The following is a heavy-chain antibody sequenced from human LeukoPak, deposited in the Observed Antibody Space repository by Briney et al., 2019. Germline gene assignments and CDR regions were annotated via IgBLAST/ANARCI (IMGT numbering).Heavy chain of an antibody. CDR2: ISGSAGIT. V-gene: IGHV3-23*01. D-gene: IGHD2-15*01. CDR1: GFTFSSHG. Sequence: GGSLRLSCAASGFTFSSHGMGWVRQAPGKGLEWVSGISGSAGITYYADSVKGRFTISRDNSKNTLYLQMNSLRAEDTAIYYCAGRSGYSPYYFDYWGQGTLVTVSS. J-gene: IGHJ4*02. CDR3: AGRSGYSPYYFDY.